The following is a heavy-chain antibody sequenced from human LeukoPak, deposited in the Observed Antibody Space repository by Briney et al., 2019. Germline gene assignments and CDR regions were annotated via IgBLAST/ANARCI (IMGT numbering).Heavy chain of an antibody. CDR3: ARGPVYDSSGYSGPDY. CDR2: IYYSGST. V-gene: IGHV4-39*07. D-gene: IGHD3-22*01. J-gene: IGHJ4*02. CDR1: GGSISSSSYY. Sequence: SETLSLTCTVSGGSISSSSYYWGWIRQPPGKGLEWIGSIYYSGSTYYNPSLKSRVTISVDTSKNQFSLKLSSVTAADTAEYYCARGPVYDSSGYSGPDYWGQGTLVTVSS.